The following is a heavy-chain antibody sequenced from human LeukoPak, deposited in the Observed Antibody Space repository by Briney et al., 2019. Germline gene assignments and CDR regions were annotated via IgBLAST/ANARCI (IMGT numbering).Heavy chain of an antibody. D-gene: IGHD5-24*01. CDR3: ARVWRWLPTGAFDY. J-gene: IGHJ4*02. Sequence: PSETLSLTCAVYGGSFSGYYWSWIRQPPGKGLEWIGEINHSGSTNYNPSLKSRVTISVDTSKNQFSLKLSSVTAADTAVYYCARVWRWLPTGAFDYWGQGTLVTVSS. V-gene: IGHV4-34*01. CDR2: INHSGST. CDR1: GGSFSGYY.